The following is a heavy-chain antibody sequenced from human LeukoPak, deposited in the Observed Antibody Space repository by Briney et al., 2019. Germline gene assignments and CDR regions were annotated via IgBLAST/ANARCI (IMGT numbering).Heavy chain of an antibody. CDR2: IWYDGSNK. CDR3: ARKDGMDV. J-gene: IGHJ6*02. Sequence: GGSLRLSCAASGFTFSSYGMHWVRQAPGEGLEWVAVIWYDGSNKYYADSVRGRFTISRDNSKNTLYLQMNSLRAEDTAVYYCARKDGMDVWGQGTTVTVSS. V-gene: IGHV3-33*01. CDR1: GFTFSSYG.